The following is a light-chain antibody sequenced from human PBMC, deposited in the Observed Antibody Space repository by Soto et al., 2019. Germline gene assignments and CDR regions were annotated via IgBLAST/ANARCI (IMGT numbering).Light chain of an antibody. CDR3: QQRSNWHRT. CDR2: DAS. Sequence: EIVLTQSPATLSLSPGERATLSCRASQSVSSYLAWYQQKPGQAPRLLIYDASNRATGIPARFSGSGSGTDFTLTISSLEPEDVAVYYCQQRSNWHRTFGQGTKVEIK. V-gene: IGKV3-11*01. J-gene: IGKJ1*01. CDR1: QSVSSY.